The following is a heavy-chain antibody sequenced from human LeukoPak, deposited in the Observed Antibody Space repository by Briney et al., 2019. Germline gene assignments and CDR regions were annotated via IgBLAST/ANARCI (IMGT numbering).Heavy chain of an antibody. Sequence: TGGSLRLSCAASGFTFSSYAMHWVRQAPGKGPEWVAVISYDGSNKYYADSVKGRFTISRDNSKNTLYLQMNSLRAEDTAVYYCARSTTIFGVVTLSGWFDPWGQGTLVTVSS. CDR3: ARSTTIFGVVTLSGWFDP. CDR2: ISYDGSNK. D-gene: IGHD3-3*01. CDR1: GFTFSSYA. V-gene: IGHV3-30-3*01. J-gene: IGHJ5*02.